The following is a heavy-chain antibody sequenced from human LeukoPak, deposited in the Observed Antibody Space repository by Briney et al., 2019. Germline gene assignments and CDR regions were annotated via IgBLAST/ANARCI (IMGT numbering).Heavy chain of an antibody. CDR3: ARGGQWLPDWFDP. CDR1: GGSISGYY. J-gene: IGHJ5*02. D-gene: IGHD6-19*01. CDR2: IHYSGST. V-gene: IGHV4-59*01. Sequence: SETLSLTCTVSGGSISGYYWSWIRQPPGQGLEWIGYIHYSGSTNYNPSLKGRVTISLDMSKNQFSLKLNSMTAADTAVYYGARGGQWLPDWFDPWGQGTLVTVSS.